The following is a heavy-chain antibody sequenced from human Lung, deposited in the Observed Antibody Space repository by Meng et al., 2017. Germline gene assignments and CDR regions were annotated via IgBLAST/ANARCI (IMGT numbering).Heavy chain of an antibody. J-gene: IGHJ5*01. CDR2: ISDSGGRT. Sequence: GESLKISCAASGFTFSSYAMSWVRQAPGKGLEWVSGISDSGGRTYYADSVKGRFTISRDNSKNALFLQMNSLRAEDTAVYYCAKHSDAVELVSAGSWGQGNQV. CDR1: GFTFSSYA. CDR3: AKHSDAVELVSAGS. V-gene: IGHV3-23*01. D-gene: IGHD6-13*01.